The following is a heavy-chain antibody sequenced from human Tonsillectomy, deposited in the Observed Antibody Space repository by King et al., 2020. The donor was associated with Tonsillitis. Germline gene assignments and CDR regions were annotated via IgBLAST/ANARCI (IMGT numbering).Heavy chain of an antibody. CDR3: ARDQSGWEVSSWYYDY. CDR1: GFTFNTYG. V-gene: IGHV3-33*01. Sequence: VQLVESGGGLVQPGRSLRLSCAASGFTFNTYGMHWVRQAPDKGLEWVAVIWYDGSNKYYADSVRGRFTISRDNSKNTLYLQMNSLRAEDTAVYYCARDQSGWEVSSWYYDYWGQGTLVTVSS. D-gene: IGHD6-13*01. CDR2: IWYDGSNK. J-gene: IGHJ4*02.